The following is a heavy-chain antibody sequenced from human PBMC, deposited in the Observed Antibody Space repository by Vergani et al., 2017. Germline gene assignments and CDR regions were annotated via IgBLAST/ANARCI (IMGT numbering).Heavy chain of an antibody. J-gene: IGHJ4*02. D-gene: IGHD5-24*01. CDR1: GYTFVNHP. Sequence: QAQLGQSDSEVKKPRDSVTLSCETSGYTFVNHPITWVRQAPGQGLEWMGWISPYNHKTLYSQKVEGRVTMTSDTSSSTVFLELRRLTSDDTAIYYCARSQMATNDFDLWGRGTLVTVSS. CDR3: ARSQMATNDFDL. V-gene: IGHV1-18*04. CDR2: ISPYNHKT.